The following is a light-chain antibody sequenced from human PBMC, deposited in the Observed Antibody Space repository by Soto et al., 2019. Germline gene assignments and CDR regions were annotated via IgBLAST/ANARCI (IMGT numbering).Light chain of an antibody. CDR2: DAS. Sequence: EIVLTQSPATLSLSPGERATLSCRASQSVSRYLNWYQQKPGQAPRLLIYDASNRATGIPARFSGSGSGTDFTLIISSLEPEDFVVYYCQQRSNWPWTFGQGTKVEIK. V-gene: IGKV3-11*01. J-gene: IGKJ1*01. CDR3: QQRSNWPWT. CDR1: QSVSRY.